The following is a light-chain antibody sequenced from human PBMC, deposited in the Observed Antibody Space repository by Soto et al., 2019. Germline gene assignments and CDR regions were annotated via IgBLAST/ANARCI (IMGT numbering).Light chain of an antibody. CDR3: QQFDDLPLT. V-gene: IGKV1-33*01. CDR2: DAS. J-gene: IGKJ4*01. Sequence: DIQMTQSPSSLSASVGDRVTITCQASHDIKKYLNWYQQKAHKVPKLLIHDASTLATGVPSRFTGSGSGTDFTLTINSLQPEDVATYYCQQFDDLPLTFGGGTKV. CDR1: HDIKKY.